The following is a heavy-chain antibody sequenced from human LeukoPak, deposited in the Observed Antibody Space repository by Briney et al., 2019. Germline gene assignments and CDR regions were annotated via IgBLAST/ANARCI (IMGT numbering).Heavy chain of an antibody. CDR3: ARPRSYYYDTYAFDI. V-gene: IGHV4-4*07. Sequence: PSETLPLTCTVSGGSISSYFWSWIRQPAGKGLEWIGLIYTSRSTNHNPSLKSRVTMSVDTSKNQFSLKLSSVTAADTAVYYCARPRSYYYDTYAFDIWGQGTMVTVSS. J-gene: IGHJ3*02. D-gene: IGHD3-22*01. CDR1: GGSISSYF. CDR2: IYTSRST.